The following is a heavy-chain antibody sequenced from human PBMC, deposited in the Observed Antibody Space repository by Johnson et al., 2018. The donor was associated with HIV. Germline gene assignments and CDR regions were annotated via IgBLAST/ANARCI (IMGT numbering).Heavy chain of an antibody. J-gene: IGHJ3*02. Sequence: VQLVESGGGLVQPGGSLRLSCAASGFTFSSYWMSWVHQAPGKGLEWVANIKQDGSEKYYVDSVKGRFTISRDNAKNSLYLQMNSLRAEDTAVYYCARKNGRWLQDGAFDIWGQGTVVTISS. V-gene: IGHV3-7*05. CDR1: GFTFSSYW. D-gene: IGHD5-24*01. CDR3: ARKNGRWLQDGAFDI. CDR2: IKQDGSEK.